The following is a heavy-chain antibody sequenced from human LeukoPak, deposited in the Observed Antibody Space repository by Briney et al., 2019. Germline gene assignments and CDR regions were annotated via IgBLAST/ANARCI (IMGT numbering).Heavy chain of an antibody. J-gene: IGHJ4*02. CDR1: GFTFSSYA. V-gene: IGHV3-74*01. D-gene: IGHD2/OR15-2a*01. CDR3: ARDWFHAIDY. CDR2: IRSDGSDT. Sequence: GGSLRLSCAASGFTFSSYAMTRVRQAPGKGLEGVSRIRSDGSDTRYAESVKGRFTISRDNAKNTLYLQMNSLRAEDTAVYYCARDWFHAIDYWGQGTLVTVSS.